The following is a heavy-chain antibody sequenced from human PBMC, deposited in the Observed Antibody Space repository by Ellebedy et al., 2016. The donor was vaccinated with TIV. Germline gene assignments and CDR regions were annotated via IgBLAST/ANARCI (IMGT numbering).Heavy chain of an antibody. Sequence: AASVKVSCKASGYTLTTFYMHWVRQAPGQGLEWMGLINPSGGSTSYIQKFQGRVTMTRDTSTNTVYMELSSLRSEDTAVYYCARGGYYYDSSGYSYWGHGTLVTVSS. CDR2: INPSGGST. V-gene: IGHV1-46*01. D-gene: IGHD3-22*01. J-gene: IGHJ4*01. CDR1: GYTLTTFY. CDR3: ARGGYYYDSSGYSY.